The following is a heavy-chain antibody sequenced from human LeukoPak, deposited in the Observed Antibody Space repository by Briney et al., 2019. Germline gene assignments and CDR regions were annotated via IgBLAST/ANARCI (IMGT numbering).Heavy chain of an antibody. CDR1: GFTFSSYW. Sequence: GGSLRLSCAASGFTFSSYWMSWVRQAPGKGLEWVANIKQDGSEKYYVDSVKGRFTISRDNAKNSLYLQMNSLRAEDTAVYYCARGDDLGVAGRYYYYGMDVWGQGTTVTVSS. CDR3: ARGDDLGVAGRYYYYGMDV. V-gene: IGHV3-7*01. J-gene: IGHJ6*02. D-gene: IGHD3-3*01. CDR2: IKQDGSEK.